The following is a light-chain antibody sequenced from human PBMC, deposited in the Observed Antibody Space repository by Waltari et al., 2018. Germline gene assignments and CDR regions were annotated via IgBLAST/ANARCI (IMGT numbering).Light chain of an antibody. Sequence: QSALTQPRSVSGSPGLSVTISCTGTSSDVVGYNYVSWYQQHPGKAPKLMIYDVSKRPSGVPDRFSGSKSGNTASLTISGLQTEDEADYFCCSFAGSVYIWVFGGGTKLIVL. V-gene: IGLV2-11*01. CDR3: CSFAGSVYIWV. J-gene: IGLJ3*02. CDR2: DVS. CDR1: SSDVVGYNY.